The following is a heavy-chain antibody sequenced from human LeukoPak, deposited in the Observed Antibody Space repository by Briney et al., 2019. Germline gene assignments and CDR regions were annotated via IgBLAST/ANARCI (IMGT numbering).Heavy chain of an antibody. Sequence: SETLSLTCTVSGGSISSSSYYWGWIRQPPGKGLEWIGSIYYSGSTYYNPSLKSRVTISVDTSKNQFSLKLSSVTAADTAVYYCAREGGWRLYYYYYMDVWGKGTTVTVSS. CDR3: AREGGWRLYYYYYMDV. D-gene: IGHD2-15*01. J-gene: IGHJ6*03. V-gene: IGHV4-39*07. CDR1: GGSISSSSYY. CDR2: IYYSGST.